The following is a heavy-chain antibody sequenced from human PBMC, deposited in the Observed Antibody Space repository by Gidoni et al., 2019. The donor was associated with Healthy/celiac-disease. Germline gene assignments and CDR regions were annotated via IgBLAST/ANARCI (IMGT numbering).Heavy chain of an antibody. CDR2: ISSSSSDI. CDR1: GFTFSSYS. CDR3: AREGMYCSGGSCYRDAFDI. V-gene: IGHV3-21*01. J-gene: IGHJ3*02. D-gene: IGHD2-15*01. Sequence: EVQLVESGGGLVKPGGSLRLSCAASGFTFSSYSMNWVRQAPGKGLEWVSSISSSSSDIYYADSVKGRFTISRDNAKNSLYLQMNSLRAEDTAVYYCAREGMYCSGGSCYRDAFDIWGQGTMVTVSS.